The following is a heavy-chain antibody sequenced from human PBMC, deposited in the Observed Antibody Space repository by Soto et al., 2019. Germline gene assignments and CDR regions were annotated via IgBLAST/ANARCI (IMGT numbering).Heavy chain of an antibody. CDR2: VTLNSGTI. CDR1: GFTFHDSA. D-gene: IGHD2-21*01. CDR3: AKGLCVGTCPFDY. J-gene: IGHJ4*02. Sequence: LRLSCAVSGFTFHDSAMHWVRQAPGKGLEWVSSVTLNSGTIGYSDSVQGRFTVSRDNARNSLYLQMNSVRAEDTALYFCAKGLCVGTCPFDYWGQGTRVTVSS. V-gene: IGHV3-9*01.